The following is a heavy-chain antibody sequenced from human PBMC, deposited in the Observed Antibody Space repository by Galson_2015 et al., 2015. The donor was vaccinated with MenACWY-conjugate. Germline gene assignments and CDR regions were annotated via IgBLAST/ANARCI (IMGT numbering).Heavy chain of an antibody. J-gene: IGHJ4*02. V-gene: IGHV3-21*01. CDR3: ARVRSYSGSPYYFDY. Sequence: SLRLSCAASGFTFSSYSMNWVRQAPGKGLEWVSSISSSSSYIYYADSVKGRFTISRDNAKNSLYLQMSSLRAEDTAVYYCARVRSYSGSPYYFDYWGQGTLVTVSS. CDR1: GFTFSSYS. D-gene: IGHD1-26*01. CDR2: ISSSSSYI.